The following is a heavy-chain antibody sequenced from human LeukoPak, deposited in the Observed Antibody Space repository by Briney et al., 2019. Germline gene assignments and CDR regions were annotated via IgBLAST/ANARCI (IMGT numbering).Heavy chain of an antibody. J-gene: IGHJ4*02. CDR3: ARSMTTVVTYFDY. Sequence: SETLSLTCTVSGGSISSYYWSWIRQLPGKGLEWIGYIYYSGSTNYNPSLKSRVTISVDTSKNQFSLKLSSVTAADTAVYYCARSMTTVVTYFDYWGQGTLVTVSS. CDR2: IYYSGST. V-gene: IGHV4-59*01. D-gene: IGHD4-23*01. CDR1: GGSISSYY.